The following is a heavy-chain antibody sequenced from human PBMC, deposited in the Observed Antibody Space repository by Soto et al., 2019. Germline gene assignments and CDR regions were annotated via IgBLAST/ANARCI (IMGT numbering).Heavy chain of an antibody. CDR3: ARDRLGGYHIAAAANFDY. Sequence: GASVKVSFKASGGAFSSYAISWVRQAPGQGLEWMGGIIPIFGTANYAQKFQGRVTITADESTSTAYMELSSLRSEDTAVYYCARDRLGGYHIAAAANFDYWGQGTLVTVSS. J-gene: IGHJ4*02. D-gene: IGHD6-13*01. V-gene: IGHV1-69*13. CDR2: IIPIFGTA. CDR1: GGAFSSYA.